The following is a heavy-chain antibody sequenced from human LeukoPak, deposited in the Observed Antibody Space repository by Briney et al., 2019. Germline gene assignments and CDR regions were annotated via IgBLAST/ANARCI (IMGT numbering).Heavy chain of an antibody. V-gene: IGHV3-30*02. D-gene: IGHD4-23*01. J-gene: IGHJ4*02. Sequence: PGGSLRLSCVASGLSFNSYGMTWVRQAPGKGLEWVAFIRYDGGNKYYADSVKGRFTISRDNSKNAVYLQMDSLRAEDTAIYYCAKDHGGNSWYYFDFWGQGTLVTVSS. CDR2: IRYDGGNK. CDR3: AKDHGGNSWYYFDF. CDR1: GLSFNSYG.